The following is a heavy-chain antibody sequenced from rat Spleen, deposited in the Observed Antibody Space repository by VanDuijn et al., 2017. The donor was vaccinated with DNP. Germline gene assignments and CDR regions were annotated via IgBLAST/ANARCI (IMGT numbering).Heavy chain of an antibody. V-gene: IGHV5-25*01. CDR3: AGPPYRY. D-gene: IGHD1-1*01. CDR2: ISPSGGST. Sequence: EVQLVESGGGLVQPGRSLKLSCAASGFIFSDFYMAWVRQAPTKGLEWVASISPSGGSTYYRDSVKGRFTISRDNAKSTLYLQMNSLRSEDTATYDRAGPPYRYWGQGVMVTVSS. CDR1: GFIFSDFY. J-gene: IGHJ2*01.